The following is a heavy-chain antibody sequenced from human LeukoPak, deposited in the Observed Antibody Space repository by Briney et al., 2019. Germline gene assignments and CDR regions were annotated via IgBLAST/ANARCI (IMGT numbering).Heavy chain of an antibody. Sequence: LTGGSLRLSCAASGFSFSTYAMNWVRQAPGQGLEWVSVVIGNNARTDYADSVKGRFTISKDSSKNTLYLQMNSLRAEDTAVYYCAKDRTPDGYYNFDYWGQGTLVIVSS. V-gene: IGHV3-23*01. J-gene: IGHJ4*02. CDR2: VIGNNART. CDR1: GFSFSTYA. D-gene: IGHD5-18*01. CDR3: AKDRTPDGYYNFDY.